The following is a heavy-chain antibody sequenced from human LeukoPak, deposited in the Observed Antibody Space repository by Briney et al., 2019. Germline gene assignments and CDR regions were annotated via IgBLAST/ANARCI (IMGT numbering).Heavy chain of an antibody. Sequence: GGSLRLSCAASGFTFSSYAMSWIRQAPGKGLEWVAIITATGDTAYYADSVKGRFTISRDNSRNTVYMQMDSLRAEDTAIYYCAGDRNSDWYSPLDYWGQGSQVTVSP. J-gene: IGHJ4*02. D-gene: IGHD6-19*01. CDR3: AGDRNSDWYSPLDY. V-gene: IGHV3-23*01. CDR1: GFTFSSYA. CDR2: ITATGDTA.